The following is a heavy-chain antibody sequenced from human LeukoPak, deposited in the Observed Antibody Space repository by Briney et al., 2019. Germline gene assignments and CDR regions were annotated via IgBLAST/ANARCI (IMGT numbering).Heavy chain of an antibody. J-gene: IGHJ4*02. V-gene: IGHV3-30*14. CDR1: GVTFSSYD. CDR3: ARDGILPRFDY. D-gene: IGHD2-15*01. CDR2: ISYAGNDK. Sequence: HPGGSLRLSCAVSGVTFSSYDFHWVRQTPGKGLEWVAMISYAGNDKYFADSVKGRFTISRDNSNNTLYLQMNSLRPEDTGVYYCARDGILPRFDYWGQGALLTVSS.